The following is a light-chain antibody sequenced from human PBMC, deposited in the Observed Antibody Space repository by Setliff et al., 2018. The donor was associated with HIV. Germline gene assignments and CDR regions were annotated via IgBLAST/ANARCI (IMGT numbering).Light chain of an antibody. CDR1: SSNIGSYNL. Sequence: QSVLTQPAAVSGSPGQSITISCTGTSSNIGSYNLVSWYQQHPGKAPKLMIYEATKRPLGVSNRFSGSNSGNTASLSIYGLQAEDVTDYYCCSYAGSSTFVFGSGTKVPVL. CDR2: EAT. CDR3: CSYAGSSTFV. V-gene: IGLV2-23*02. J-gene: IGLJ1*01.